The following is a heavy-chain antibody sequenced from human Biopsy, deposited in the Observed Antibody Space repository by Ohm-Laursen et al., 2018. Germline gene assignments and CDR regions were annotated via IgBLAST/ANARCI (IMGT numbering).Heavy chain of an antibody. CDR2: IWSSATYK. D-gene: IGHD3-16*01. V-gene: IGHV3-33*06. CDR1: GFTFSDHN. Sequence: SLRLSCAAPGFTFSDHNMHWVRQAPSKGLEWVAFIWSSATYKAYADSVKGRFTVSRVNSKNTVYLQMNSLSADDTAIYSCVKDGGQTAPYSFDVWGQGTMVTVSS. CDR3: VKDGGQTAPYSFDV. J-gene: IGHJ3*01.